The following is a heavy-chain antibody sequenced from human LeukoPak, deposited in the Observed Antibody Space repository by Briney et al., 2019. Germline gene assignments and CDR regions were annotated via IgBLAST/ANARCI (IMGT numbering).Heavy chain of an antibody. D-gene: IGHD3-3*01. J-gene: IGHJ3*02. CDR1: GFTFSSFA. Sequence: GGSLRLSCAASGFTFSSFAMSWVRQAPGKGLEWVSGISASGGSTYYADSVKGRFTISRDNSRNTLYLQMNSLRAEDTAVYYCARDKNGVFDIWGQGTMVTVSS. CDR2: ISASGGST. V-gene: IGHV3-23*01. CDR3: ARDKNGVFDI.